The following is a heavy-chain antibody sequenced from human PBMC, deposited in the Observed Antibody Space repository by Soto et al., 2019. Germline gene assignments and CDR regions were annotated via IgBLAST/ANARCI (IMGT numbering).Heavy chain of an antibody. D-gene: IGHD3-3*01. Sequence: PGGSLRLSCAASGFTFSSYSMNWVRQAPGKGLEWVSYISSSSSTIYYADSVKGRFTISRDNAKNSLYLQMNSLRDEDTAVYYCARAVYDFWSGYYLDPLYYGMDVWGQGTTVTVSS. J-gene: IGHJ6*02. CDR3: ARAVYDFWSGYYLDPLYYGMDV. CDR1: GFTFSSYS. V-gene: IGHV3-48*02. CDR2: ISSSSSTI.